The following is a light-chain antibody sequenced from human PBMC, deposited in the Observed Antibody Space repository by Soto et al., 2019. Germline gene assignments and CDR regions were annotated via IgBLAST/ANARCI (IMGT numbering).Light chain of an antibody. Sequence: QSVLTQPPSASGTPGQRVTISCYGSSSNIETNDIFWHQQLPGTAPKLLIYSNDQRPSGVPDRFSASKSGTSASLAISGLRSEDEDEYFCATWDDSLSGVVFGGGTKVTVL. CDR2: SND. J-gene: IGLJ2*01. V-gene: IGLV1-47*02. CDR1: SSNIETND. CDR3: ATWDDSLSGVV.